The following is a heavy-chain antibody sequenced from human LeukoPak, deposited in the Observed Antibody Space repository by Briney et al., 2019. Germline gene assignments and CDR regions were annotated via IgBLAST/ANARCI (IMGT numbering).Heavy chain of an antibody. CDR2: IYYSEST. V-gene: IGHV4-59*08. D-gene: IGHD4-23*01. CDR1: GGSISSHY. CDR3: ARHKLDYGGKVYYFDY. J-gene: IGHJ4*02. Sequence: SETLSLTCTVSGGSISSHYWSWIRQPPGKGLEWIGYIYYSESTDYNPSLKSRVTISVDTSKNQFSLKLSSVTAADTAVYYCARHKLDYGGKVYYFDYWGQGTVVTVSS.